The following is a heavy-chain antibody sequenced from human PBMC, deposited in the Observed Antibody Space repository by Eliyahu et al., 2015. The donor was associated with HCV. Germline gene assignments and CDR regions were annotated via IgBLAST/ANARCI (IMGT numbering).Heavy chain of an antibody. V-gene: IGHV3-15*01. CDR1: GXXFSNAW. CDR2: IKSKTDGGTT. D-gene: IGHD1-26*01. CDR3: TTDIGADFDY. J-gene: IGHJ4*02. Sequence: EVQLVESGGGLVKPGGSLXLXXXASGXXFSNAWXSWXRQXPGKGLEWVGRIKSKTDGGTTDYAAPVKGRFTISRDDSKNTLYLQMNSLKTEDTAVYYCTTDIGADFDYWGQGTLVTVSS.